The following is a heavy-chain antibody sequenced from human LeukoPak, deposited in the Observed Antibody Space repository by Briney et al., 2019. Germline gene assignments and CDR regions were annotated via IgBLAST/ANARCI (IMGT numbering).Heavy chain of an antibody. J-gene: IGHJ4*02. CDR2: IYYSGST. Sequence: SETLSLTCTVSGGSISSHYWSWIRQPPAKGLEWIGYIYYSGSTNYNPSLKSRVTISVDTSKNQFSLKLSSVTAADTAVYYCARVPLDCSSTSCYTFDYWGQGTLVTVSS. CDR1: GGSISSHY. D-gene: IGHD2-2*02. V-gene: IGHV4-59*11. CDR3: ARVPLDCSSTSCYTFDY.